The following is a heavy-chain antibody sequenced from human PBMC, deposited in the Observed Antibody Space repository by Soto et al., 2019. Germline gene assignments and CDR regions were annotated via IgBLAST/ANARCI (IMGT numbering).Heavy chain of an antibody. V-gene: IGHV3-30-3*01. CDR3: ATTRVGPCSSSICFSGIFDGMDV. CDR2: ISYDGTIT. J-gene: IGHJ6*02. D-gene: IGHD2-2*01. CDR1: GFTISNYG. Sequence: GSLRLSCAAPGFTISNYGMHWVRQAPGKGLEWVAVISYDGTITYYADSVKGRFTISRDNSKNTLYLQMNSLRTEDTAVYYCATTRVGPCSSSICFSGIFDGMDVWGQGTTVTVSS.